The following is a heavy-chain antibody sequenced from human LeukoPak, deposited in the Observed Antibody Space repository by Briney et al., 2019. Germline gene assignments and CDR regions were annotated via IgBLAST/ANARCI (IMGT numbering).Heavy chain of an antibody. CDR1: GFTFSSYE. J-gene: IGHJ4*02. CDR3: ARDGYYYDSSGCLDY. D-gene: IGHD3-22*01. Sequence: GGSLRLSCAASGFTFSSYEMNWVRQAPGKGLEWVSYISSSGSTIYYADSVKGRFTISRDNAKNSLYLQMNSLRAEDTAVYYCARDGYYYDSSGCLDYWGQGTLLTVSS. CDR2: ISSSGSTI. V-gene: IGHV3-48*03.